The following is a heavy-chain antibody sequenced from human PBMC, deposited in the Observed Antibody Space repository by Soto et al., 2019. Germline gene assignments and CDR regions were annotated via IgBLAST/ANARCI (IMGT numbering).Heavy chain of an antibody. D-gene: IGHD2-2*02. CDR1: GYSFTSYW. Sequence: GESLKISCKGSGYSFTSYWIGWVRQMPGKGLEWMGIVYPGDSDTRYSPSFQGQVTISADKSISTAYLQWSSVTAADTAVYYCARDRKGAAAAKPPYYMDVWGKGTTVTVSS. V-gene: IGHV5-51*01. CDR2: VYPGDSDT. CDR3: ARDRKGAAAAKPPYYMDV. J-gene: IGHJ6*03.